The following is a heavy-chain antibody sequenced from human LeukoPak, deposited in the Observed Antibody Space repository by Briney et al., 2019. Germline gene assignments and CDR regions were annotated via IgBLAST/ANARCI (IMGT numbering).Heavy chain of an antibody. J-gene: IGHJ5*02. D-gene: IGHD1-1*01. Sequence: GASVKVSCKASGYTFTSYDINWVRQATGQGLEWLGWMNPNSGNTGYAQKFQGRVTMTRNTSISTAYMELSSLRSEDTAVYYCARGRRGPRGFWFDPWGQGTLVTVSS. CDR3: ARGRRGPRGFWFDP. CDR1: GYTFTSYD. CDR2: MNPNSGNT. V-gene: IGHV1-8*01.